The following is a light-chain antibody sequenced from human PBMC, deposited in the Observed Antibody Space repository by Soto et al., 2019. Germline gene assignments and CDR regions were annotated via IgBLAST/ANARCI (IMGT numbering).Light chain of an antibody. J-gene: IGKJ5*01. CDR1: QSISTW. CDR3: QQYNSYSYT. Sequence: DIQMTQSPSTLSASVGDRVTITCRASQSISTWLAWYQQKPGKAPKLLIYGASSLESGVPSRFSDSGSGTEFTLTINSLQPGDFATYYCQQYNSYSYTFGQGIRLEIK. V-gene: IGKV1-5*01. CDR2: GAS.